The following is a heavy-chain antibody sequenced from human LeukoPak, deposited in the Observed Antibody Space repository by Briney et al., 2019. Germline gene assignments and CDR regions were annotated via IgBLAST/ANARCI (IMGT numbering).Heavy chain of an antibody. CDR3: ARDGREDNRIDY. CDR2: ISSSSSTL. CDR1: GFTFSTYT. V-gene: IGHV3-48*01. Sequence: GGSLRLSCAASGFTFSTYTMSWVRQAPGKGLEWVSYISSSSSTLYYADSVKGRFTISRYNAQNSLYLQRNSLRAEDTAVYYCARDGREDNRIDYWGQGTLVTVSS. D-gene: IGHD1-14*01. J-gene: IGHJ4*02.